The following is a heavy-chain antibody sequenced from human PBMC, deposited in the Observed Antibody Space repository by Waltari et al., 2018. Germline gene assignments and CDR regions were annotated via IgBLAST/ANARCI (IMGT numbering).Heavy chain of an antibody. CDR2: VSGSGGST. D-gene: IGHD3-10*01. CDR3: AKTSGGDYYYYYYMDV. V-gene: IGHV3-23*04. Sequence: EVQLVESGGGLVQPGGSLRLSCAASGFTFSSYAMSWVRQDPGKGLGVVSSVSGSGGSTDCAYSVKGRFTSARDNSKNTLYLQMNSLRAEDTAVYDGAKTSGGDYYYYYYMDVWGKGTTVTVSS. CDR1: GFTFSSYA. J-gene: IGHJ6*03.